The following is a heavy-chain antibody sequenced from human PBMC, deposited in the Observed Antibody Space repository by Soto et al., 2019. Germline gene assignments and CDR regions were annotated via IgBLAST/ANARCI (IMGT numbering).Heavy chain of an antibody. V-gene: IGHV3-48*01. D-gene: IGHD6-13*01. CDR3: ARHTERIAEIGWFDP. CDR2: ISSSSSII. Sequence: EVQLVESGGGLVQPGGSLRLSCAASGFTFSSYSMNWVRQAPGKGLEWVSYISSSSSIIYYADSVKGRFTISRDNAKNSLYLQMNRLRAEDTAVYYCARHTERIAEIGWFDPWGQGTLVTVSS. J-gene: IGHJ5*02. CDR1: GFTFSSYS.